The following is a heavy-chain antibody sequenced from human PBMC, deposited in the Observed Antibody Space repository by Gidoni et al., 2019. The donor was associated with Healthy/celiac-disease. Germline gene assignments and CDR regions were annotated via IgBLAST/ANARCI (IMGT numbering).Heavy chain of an antibody. V-gene: IGHV3-23*01. CDR2: ISGSGGST. J-gene: IGHJ3*02. D-gene: IGHD3-3*01. Sequence: EVQLLESGGGLVQPGGSLRLSCAASGFPFSSYAMSWVRQAPGKGLEWVSAISGSGGSTYYADSVKGRFTISRDNSKNTLYLQMNSLRAEDTAVYYCAKTPDYDFWSGFDAFDIWGQGTMVTVSS. CDR1: GFPFSSYA. CDR3: AKTPDYDFWSGFDAFDI.